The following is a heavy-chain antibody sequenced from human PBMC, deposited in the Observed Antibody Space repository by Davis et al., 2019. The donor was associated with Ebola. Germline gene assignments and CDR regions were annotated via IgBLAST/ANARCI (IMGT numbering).Heavy chain of an antibody. J-gene: IGHJ6*02. CDR1: GYSFDSNMYW. CDR3: ARGIKITFGGAPGYGMDV. V-gene: IGHV5-51*01. D-gene: IGHD3-16*01. CDR2: TYPSDFET. Sequence: GESLKISCKASGYSFDSNMYWIAWVRQMSGKGLEWMGVTYPSDFETTYSPSLQGQVTISVDRSTTTAYLQWSSLKPSDTAIYYCARGIKITFGGAPGYGMDVWGQGTTVTVSS.